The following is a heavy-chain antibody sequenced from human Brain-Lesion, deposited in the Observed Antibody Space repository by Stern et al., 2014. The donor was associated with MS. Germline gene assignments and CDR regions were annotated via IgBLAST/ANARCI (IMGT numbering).Heavy chain of an antibody. Sequence: QVQLVESGAEVKKPGASVKVSCKVSGYTLTELSMHWVRQAPRKGLEWMGGFDHDDGETIYAQKFQGRVTMTEDTSTDTAFMELSSLRSEDTAVYYCATLSPGAGGNYYRHFDYWGQGTLVTVSS. CDR3: ATLSPGAGGNYYRHFDY. CDR1: GYTLTELS. V-gene: IGHV1-24*01. J-gene: IGHJ4*02. CDR2: FDHDDGET. D-gene: IGHD1-26*01.